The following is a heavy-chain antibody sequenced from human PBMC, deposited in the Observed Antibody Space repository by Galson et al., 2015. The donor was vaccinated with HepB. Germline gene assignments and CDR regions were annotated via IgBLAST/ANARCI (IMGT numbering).Heavy chain of an antibody. V-gene: IGHV5-10-1*01. CDR3: ASRHYYFRSGTCQNVSDY. CDR1: GYSFTTFW. D-gene: IGHD3-10*01. Sequence: QSGAEVKKPGESLKISCKGSGYSFTTFWITWVRQRPGKGLEWMGRIDPSDSYTDYSPSFQGHVTISSDKSITTAYLHLDTLKASDTAIYYCASRHYYFRSGTCQNVSDYWGQGTQVTASS. J-gene: IGHJ4*02. CDR2: IDPSDSYT.